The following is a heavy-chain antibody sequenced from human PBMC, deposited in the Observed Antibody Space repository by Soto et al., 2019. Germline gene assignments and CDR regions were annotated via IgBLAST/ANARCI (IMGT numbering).Heavy chain of an antibody. D-gene: IGHD6-13*01. V-gene: IGHV6-1*01. CDR1: GDSVSSSRVT. CDR2: TYYRSKWYN. CDR3: ARDNSRTFPAAPGDKKSDSSGWWFDP. Sequence: PLQALSLTCAIPGDSVSSSRVTWNWIRQSPSRGLEWLGRTYYRSKWYNDYAESVKSRITINPDTSKNQFSLHLNSVTPEDTAIYYCARDNSRTFPAAPGDKKSDSSGWWFDPWGQGTLVTVS. J-gene: IGHJ5*02.